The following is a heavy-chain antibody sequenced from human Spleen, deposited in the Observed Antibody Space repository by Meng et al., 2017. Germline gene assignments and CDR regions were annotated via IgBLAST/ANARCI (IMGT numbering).Heavy chain of an antibody. Sequence: QLEGAGPRLVKPSETLSLTGTVSGGSISSSSYYWGWIRQPPGKGLEWIGSIYYSGSTYYNPSLKSRVTISVDTSKNQFSLKLSSVTAADTAVYYCARGIYYYDSSGFQRWFDPWGQGTLVTVSS. CDR2: IYYSGST. J-gene: IGHJ5*02. CDR3: ARGIYYYDSSGFQRWFDP. D-gene: IGHD3-22*01. CDR1: GGSISSSSYY. V-gene: IGHV4-39*07.